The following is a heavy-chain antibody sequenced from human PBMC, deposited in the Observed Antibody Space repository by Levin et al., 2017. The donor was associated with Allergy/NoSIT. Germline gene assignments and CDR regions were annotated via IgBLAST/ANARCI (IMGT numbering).Heavy chain of an antibody. CDR3: ARGVEYCSSSSCYFSTLRLDP. Sequence: SQTLSLTCAVSGSSITSSDWWTWVRQPPGKALEWIGEIHHTGTTNYSPSIKSQVSISVDKSRNQFSLKLSSVTAADTAVYYCARGVEYCSSSSCYFSTLRLDPWGQGTLVTVSS. D-gene: IGHD2-2*01. CDR2: IHHTGTT. CDR1: GSSITSSDW. V-gene: IGHV4-4*02. J-gene: IGHJ5*02.